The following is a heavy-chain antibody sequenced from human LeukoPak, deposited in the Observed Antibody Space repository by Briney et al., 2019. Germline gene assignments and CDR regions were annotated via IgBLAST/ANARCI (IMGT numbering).Heavy chain of an antibody. D-gene: IGHD6-6*01. CDR3: AKDWSYSSSSAYYFDY. CDR2: ISDSGGST. Sequence: GGSLRLSCAASGFTFSNYGMSWVRQAPGKGLEWVSGISDSGGSTKYEVSVKGRFTISRDNYKDTLYLQMNSLRAEDTAVYYCAKDWSYSSSSAYYFDYWGQGTLVTVSS. V-gene: IGHV3-23*02. CDR1: GFTFSNYG. J-gene: IGHJ4*02.